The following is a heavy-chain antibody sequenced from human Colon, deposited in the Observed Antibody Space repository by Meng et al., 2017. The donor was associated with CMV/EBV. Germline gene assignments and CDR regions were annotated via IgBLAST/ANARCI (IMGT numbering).Heavy chain of an antibody. D-gene: IGHD1-7*01. J-gene: IGHJ4*02. CDR2: ISSSGSSV. CDR1: GFTFSGYE. Sequence: GESLKISWAAAGFTFSGYEMNWVRQAPGKGLEWISYISSSGSSVKYADSVKGRFTISRDNAKNSLYLQMNSLRAEDTAVYYCAKLIHWNYAYFDYWGQGTLVTVSS. V-gene: IGHV3-48*03. CDR3: AKLIHWNYAYFDY.